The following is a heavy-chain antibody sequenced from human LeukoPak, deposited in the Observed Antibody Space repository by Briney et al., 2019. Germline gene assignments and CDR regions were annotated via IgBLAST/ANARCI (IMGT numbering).Heavy chain of an antibody. CDR3: ARESHMVRGVPLNY. D-gene: IGHD3-10*01. Sequence: SETLSLTCTVSGGSISSYYWSWIRQPVGKGLEWIGRIYTSGSTNNNPSLKSRVTMSVDTSKSQFSLKLSSVTAADTAVYYCARESHMVRGVPLNYWGQGTLVTVSS. J-gene: IGHJ4*02. V-gene: IGHV4-4*07. CDR1: GGSISSYY. CDR2: IYTSGST.